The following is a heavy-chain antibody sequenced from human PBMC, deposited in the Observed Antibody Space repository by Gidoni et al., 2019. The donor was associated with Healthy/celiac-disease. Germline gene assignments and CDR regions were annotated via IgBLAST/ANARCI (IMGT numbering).Heavy chain of an antibody. CDR3: ARGLPLVTNYFDY. V-gene: IGHV3-30-3*01. D-gene: IGHD6-13*01. J-gene: IGHJ4*02. CDR2: ISYDGSNK. Sequence: QVQLVESGGGVVQPGRSLRPSCAASVFTFSSYAMHWVRQAPGKGLEWVAVISYDGSNKYYADSVKGRFTISRDNSKNTLYLQMNSLRAEDTAVYYCARGLPLVTNYFDYWGQGTLVTVSS. CDR1: VFTFSSYA.